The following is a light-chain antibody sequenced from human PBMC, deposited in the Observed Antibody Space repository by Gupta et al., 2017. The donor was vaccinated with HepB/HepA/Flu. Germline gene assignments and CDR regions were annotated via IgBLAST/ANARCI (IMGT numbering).Light chain of an antibody. CDR2: AAS. CDR3: QQRYSTRRT. V-gene: IGKV1-39*01. J-gene: IGKJ1*01. Sequence: DIQMTQSPSSLSASVGDRVTITCRASQRISSYLNWYQQKAGNAPRLLIYAASRVASGVPPRFSGSGAGRDFTLTISRRQREDFAAYYCQQRYSTRRTFGQGTKVEIK. CDR1: QRISSY.